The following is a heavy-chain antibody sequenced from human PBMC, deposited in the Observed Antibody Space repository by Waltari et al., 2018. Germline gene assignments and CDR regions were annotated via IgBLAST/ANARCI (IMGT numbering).Heavy chain of an antibody. CDR1: GQTLTALS. CDR3: ATGLITISGVTNDF. J-gene: IGHJ4*02. CDR2: FDPGDGDR. V-gene: IGHV1-24*01. D-gene: IGHD3-3*01. Sequence: QVQLIQSGAEVKKPGASLRVSCKVSGQTLTALSMHWVRQAPGKGLEWMAGFDPGDGDRIYARAFQGRVTMTEDTAADTAYLELSSLRSNDTAVYYCATGLITISGVTNDFWGQGTLVTVSS.